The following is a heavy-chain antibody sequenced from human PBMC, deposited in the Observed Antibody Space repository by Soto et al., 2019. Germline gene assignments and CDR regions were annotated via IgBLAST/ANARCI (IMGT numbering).Heavy chain of an antibody. J-gene: IGHJ3*02. CDR1: GGSISSYY. D-gene: IGHD3-16*01. CDR2: IYYSGST. V-gene: IGHV4-59*08. CDR3: ARRYGWAFDI. Sequence: ASETLSLTCTVSGGSISSYYWSWIRQPPGKGLEWIGYIYYSGSTNYNPSLKSRVTISVDTSKNQFSLKLSSVTAADAAVYYCARRYGWAFDIVGQMTMVTVSS.